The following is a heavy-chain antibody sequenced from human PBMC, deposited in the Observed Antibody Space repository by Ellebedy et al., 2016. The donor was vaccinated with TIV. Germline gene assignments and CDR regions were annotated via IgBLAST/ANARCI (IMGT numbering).Heavy chain of an antibody. CDR3: ARSGNNWFNP. CDR2: MNPNSGNT. J-gene: IGHJ5*02. CDR1: GYTFTSYG. V-gene: IGHV1-8*02. D-gene: IGHD3-10*01. Sequence: ASVKVSCXASGYTFTSYGISWVRQAPGQGLEWMGWMNPNSGNTGYAQKFQGRVTMTRNTSISTAYMELSSLRSEDTAVYYCARSGNNWFNPWGQGTLVTVSS.